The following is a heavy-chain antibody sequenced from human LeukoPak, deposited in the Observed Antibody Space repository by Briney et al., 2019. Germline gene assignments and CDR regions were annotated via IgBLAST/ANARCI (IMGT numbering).Heavy chain of an antibody. Sequence: PGGSLRLSCGASGFTFSSYAMSWVRQAPGKGLEWVSVIYSGGSTYYADSVKGRFTISRHNSKNTLYLQMNSLRAEDTAVYYCAREGRLRLGELSHAFDIWGQGTMVTVSS. V-gene: IGHV3-53*04. J-gene: IGHJ3*02. CDR3: AREGRLRLGELSHAFDI. D-gene: IGHD3-16*02. CDR2: IYSGGST. CDR1: GFTFSSYA.